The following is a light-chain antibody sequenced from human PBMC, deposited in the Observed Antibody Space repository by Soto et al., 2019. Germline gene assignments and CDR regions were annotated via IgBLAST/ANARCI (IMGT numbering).Light chain of an antibody. Sequence: QSALTQPPSVSGSPGQSVTISCTGTNSDVGSYNRVSWYQQPPGTAPKLIIYEVSNRPSGVPDRFSGSKSGNTASLTISGLQAEDEADYYCSSYASSSTSVFGTGTKVSVL. CDR3: SSYASSSTSV. V-gene: IGLV2-18*02. J-gene: IGLJ1*01. CDR1: NSDVGSYNR. CDR2: EVS.